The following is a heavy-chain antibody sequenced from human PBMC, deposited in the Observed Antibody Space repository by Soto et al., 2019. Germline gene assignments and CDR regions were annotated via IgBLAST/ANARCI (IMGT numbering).Heavy chain of an antibody. CDR1: GGTLNNYA. V-gene: IGHV1-69*13. J-gene: IGHJ4*02. Sequence: SVKVSCKASGGTLNNYAINWVRQAPGQGLEWMGGILPVSAPPDYAQKFQGRVSITADHSTSTVYMELSRLKSDDTAVYFCATDSNYDVSNSFWGQGTLVTVST. CDR2: ILPVSAPP. CDR3: ATDSNYDVSNSF. D-gene: IGHD3-3*01.